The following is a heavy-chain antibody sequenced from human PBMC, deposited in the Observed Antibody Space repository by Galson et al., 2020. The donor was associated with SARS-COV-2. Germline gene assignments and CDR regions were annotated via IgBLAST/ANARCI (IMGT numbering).Heavy chain of an antibody. D-gene: IGHD2-2*01. CDR2: LSSDGRTT. Sequence: GESLKISCAASGFTFSNYWMQWVRQVPGKGLVCVSRLSSDGRTTTYADSVKGRFTISRDNAKNTLYLQMDSLRAEDTAVYYCTSGYCGTSCSGAFDIWGQGEMVTVSS. J-gene: IGHJ3*02. CDR1: GFTFSNYW. V-gene: IGHV3-74*01. CDR3: TSGYCGTSCSGAFDI.